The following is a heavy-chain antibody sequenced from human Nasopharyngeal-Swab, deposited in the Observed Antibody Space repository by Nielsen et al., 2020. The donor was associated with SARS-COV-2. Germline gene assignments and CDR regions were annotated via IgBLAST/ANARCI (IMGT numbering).Heavy chain of an antibody. V-gene: IGHV3-48*02. CDR2: ISSSSSTI. D-gene: IGHD6-6*01. CDR1: GFTFDDYA. Sequence: GESLKISCAASGFTFDDYAMNWVRQAPGKGLEWVSYISSSSSTIYYADSVKGRFTISRDNAKNSLYLQMNSLRDEDTAVYYCARAGIAARPGIDPWGQGTLVTVSS. J-gene: IGHJ5*02. CDR3: ARAGIAARPGIDP.